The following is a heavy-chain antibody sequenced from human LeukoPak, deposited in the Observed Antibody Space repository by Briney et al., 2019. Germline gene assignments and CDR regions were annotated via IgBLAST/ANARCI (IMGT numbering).Heavy chain of an antibody. Sequence: GGSLRLSCAASGFTFSSYAMSWVRQAPGKGLEWVSAISGSGGSTYYADSVKGRFTISRDNSKKTLYLQMNSLRAEDTAVYYCAKGIQLWTAFDYWGQGTLVTVSS. D-gene: IGHD5-18*01. V-gene: IGHV3-23*01. CDR2: ISGSGGST. J-gene: IGHJ4*02. CDR1: GFTFSSYA. CDR3: AKGIQLWTAFDY.